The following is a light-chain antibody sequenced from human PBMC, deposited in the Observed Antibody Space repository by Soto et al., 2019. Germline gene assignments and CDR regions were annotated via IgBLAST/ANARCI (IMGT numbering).Light chain of an antibody. Sequence: EIVLTQSPAILSLSPGEKATLSCRASQSVSGSLGWYQQKPGQAPRLIIYGASSRATGIPDRFSGSGSGTDFTLTISRLEPEDFAVYYCQQYGTSLITFGQGTRLEIK. V-gene: IGKV3-20*01. CDR1: QSVSGS. CDR3: QQYGTSLIT. CDR2: GAS. J-gene: IGKJ5*01.